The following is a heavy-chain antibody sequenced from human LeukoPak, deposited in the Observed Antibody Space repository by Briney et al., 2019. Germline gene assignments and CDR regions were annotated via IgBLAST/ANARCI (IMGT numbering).Heavy chain of an antibody. CDR1: GGTFSSYA. J-gene: IGHJ6*02. V-gene: IGHV1-69*04. CDR2: IIPILGIA. CDR3: AGFRAAVATYYYYYGMDV. Sequence: GASVKVSCKASGGTFSSYAISWVRQAPGQGLEWMGRIIPILGIANYAQKFQGRVTITADKSTSTAYMELSSLRSEDTAVYYCAGFRAAVATYYYYYGMDVWGQGTTVTVSS. D-gene: IGHD6-19*01.